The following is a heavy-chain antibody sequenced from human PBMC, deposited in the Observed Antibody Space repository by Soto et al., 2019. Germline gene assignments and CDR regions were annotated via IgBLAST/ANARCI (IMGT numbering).Heavy chain of an antibody. CDR2: ISAYNGNT. J-gene: IGHJ6*02. D-gene: IGHD2-15*01. CDR1: GYTFTSYG. Sequence: QVQLVQSGAEVKKPGASVKVSCKASGYTFTSYGISWVRQAPGQGLEWMGWISAYNGNTNSAQKHQGRVTMTTDTSTSTAHMELRSLRSDDTAVYYCARVLGVVIGWDYYGMDVWGQGPTVTLSS. V-gene: IGHV1-18*04. CDR3: ARVLGVVIGWDYYGMDV.